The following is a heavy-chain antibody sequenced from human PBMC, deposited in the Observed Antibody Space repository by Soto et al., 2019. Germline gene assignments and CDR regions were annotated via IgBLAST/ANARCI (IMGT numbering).Heavy chain of an antibody. V-gene: IGHV4-59*08. D-gene: IGHD6-25*01. CDR2: ISDGGST. J-gene: IGHJ5*02. Sequence: SETLSLTCNVSGASIYTYYWNWIRQSPGKGLEWIGYISDGGSTNYNPSLKSRVTISVDTSKNQFSLKLSSVTAADTAVYYCARRKFSSGWPNWFDPWGQGTLVTVSS. CDR3: ARRKFSSGWPNWFDP. CDR1: GASIYTYY.